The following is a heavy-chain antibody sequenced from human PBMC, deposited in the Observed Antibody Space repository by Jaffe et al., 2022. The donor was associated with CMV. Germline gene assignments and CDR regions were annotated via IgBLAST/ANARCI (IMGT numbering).Heavy chain of an antibody. CDR2: VYFTGNT. D-gene: IGHD2-21*02. CDR1: GDFISTTSYF. J-gene: IGHJ1*01. V-gene: IGHV4-39*01. Sequence: QLQLQESGPGLVKASETLSLTCSVSGDFISTTSYFWGWIRQPPGKGLEWIGSVYFTGNTFYNPSLKSRVTISVDTSKNQFSLRLNSVTAADTAVYYCARPEGLLPSSPFHHWGQGTLVTVSS. CDR3: ARPEGLLPSSPFHH.